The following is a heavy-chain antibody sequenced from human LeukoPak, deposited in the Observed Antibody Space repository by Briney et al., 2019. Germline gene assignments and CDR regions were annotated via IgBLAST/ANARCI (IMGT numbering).Heavy chain of an antibody. Sequence: SETLSLTCTVSGGSISSSSYYWGWIRQPPGKGLEWIGSIYYSGSTYYNPSLKSRVTISVDTSKNQFSLKLSSVTAADTAVYYCATTFYGSESYYNWGQGTLVTVSS. CDR1: GGSISSSSYY. V-gene: IGHV4-39*01. CDR3: ATTFYGSESYYN. D-gene: IGHD3-10*01. CDR2: IYYSGST. J-gene: IGHJ4*02.